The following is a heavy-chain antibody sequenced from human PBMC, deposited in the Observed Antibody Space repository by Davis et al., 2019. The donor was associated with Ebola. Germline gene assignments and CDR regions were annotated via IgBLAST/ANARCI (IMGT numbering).Heavy chain of an antibody. CDR3: ARFRSRNYYYYGMDV. J-gene: IGHJ6*02. D-gene: IGHD1-14*01. V-gene: IGHV5-51*01. Sequence: GESLKISCKGSGYSFTSYWIGWVRQMPGKGLEWMGIIYPGDSDTRYSPSFQGQVTISADKSISTAYLQWSSLKASDTAMYYCARFRSRNYYYYGMDVCGQGTTVTVSS. CDR1: GYSFTSYW. CDR2: IYPGDSDT.